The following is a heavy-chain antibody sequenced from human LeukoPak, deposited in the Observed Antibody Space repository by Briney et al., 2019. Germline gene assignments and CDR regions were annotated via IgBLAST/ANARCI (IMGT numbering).Heavy chain of an antibody. D-gene: IGHD2-21*01. CDR3: ARGVIGPLSNWFDP. CDR2: ISAYNGNT. Sequence: ASVKVSCKASGYTFTSYGISWVRQAPGQGLEWMGWISAYNGNTNYAQKLQGRVTMTTDTSTSTAYMELRNLRSDDTAVYYCARGVIGPLSNWFDPWGQGTLVTVSS. J-gene: IGHJ5*02. CDR1: GYTFTSYG. V-gene: IGHV1-18*01.